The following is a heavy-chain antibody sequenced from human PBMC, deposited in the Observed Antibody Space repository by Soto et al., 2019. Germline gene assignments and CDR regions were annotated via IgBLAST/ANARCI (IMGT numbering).Heavy chain of an antibody. CDR3: ARSEATALDY. CDR2: IYHSGST. V-gene: IGHV4-30-2*01. J-gene: IGHJ4*02. CDR1: GGSISSGGYS. Sequence: SETLSLTCAVSGGSISSGGYSWSWIRQPPGKGLEWIGYIYHSGSTYYNPSLKSRVTISVDTSKNQFSLKLSSVTAADTAVYYCARSEATALDYWGQGTLVTVSS.